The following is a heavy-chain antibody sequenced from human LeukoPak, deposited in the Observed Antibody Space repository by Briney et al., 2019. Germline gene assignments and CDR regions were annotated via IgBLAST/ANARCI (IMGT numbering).Heavy chain of an antibody. CDR1: GFTFSTYT. CDR2: ISSSSSSI. D-gene: IGHD3-10*01. V-gene: IGHV3-21*01. J-gene: IGHJ4*02. CDR3: AGERGVGEFY. Sequence: GGSLRLSCAASGFTFSTYTMIWIRQAPGKGLEWVSSISSSSSSIYYADSVKGRFSISRDNAKNSLYLQMNSLSAEDTAVYYCAGERGVGEFYWGQGTLVTVSS.